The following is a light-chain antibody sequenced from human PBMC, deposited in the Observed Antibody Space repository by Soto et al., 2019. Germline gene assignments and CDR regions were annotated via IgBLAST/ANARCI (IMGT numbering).Light chain of an antibody. Sequence: DIHITQSPASLSASPGDRATITCRASQSISSSLNWYQQKPGKAPKLLIYAASTLQSGVPSRFSGSGSGTDFTLTISSLQPEDFATYYCQQLNSFPFTFGGGTKVDIK. CDR2: AAS. CDR1: QSISSS. CDR3: QQLNSFPFT. V-gene: IGKV1-9*01. J-gene: IGKJ4*01.